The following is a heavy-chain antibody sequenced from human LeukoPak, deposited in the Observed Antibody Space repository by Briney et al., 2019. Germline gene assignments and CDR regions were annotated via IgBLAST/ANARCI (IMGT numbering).Heavy chain of an antibody. CDR1: GGSISSGGYY. Sequence: PSQTLSLTCTVSGGSISSGGYYWSWNRQHPGKGLEWIGYIYYSGTTYHNPSLKSRITISLDTSKNQVSLKLSSVTAADTAVYYCARDITMLRGDAFDIWGQGTMVTVSS. CDR3: ARDITMLRGDAFDI. D-gene: IGHD3-10*01. CDR2: IYYSGTT. V-gene: IGHV4-31*03. J-gene: IGHJ3*02.